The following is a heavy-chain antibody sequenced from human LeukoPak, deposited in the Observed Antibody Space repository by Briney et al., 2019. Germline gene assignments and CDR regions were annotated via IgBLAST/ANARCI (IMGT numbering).Heavy chain of an antibody. CDR2: ISGSGGST. CDR1: GFTFSSYA. D-gene: IGHD3-3*01. Sequence: GGSLRLSCAASGFTFSSYAMSWVRQAPGKGLVWVSAISGSGGSTYYADSVKGRFTISRDNSKNTLYLQMNSLRAEDTAVYYCAKDRDMYYDFWSGYSPFDYWGQGTLVTVSS. CDR3: AKDRDMYYDFWSGYSPFDY. V-gene: IGHV3-23*01. J-gene: IGHJ4*02.